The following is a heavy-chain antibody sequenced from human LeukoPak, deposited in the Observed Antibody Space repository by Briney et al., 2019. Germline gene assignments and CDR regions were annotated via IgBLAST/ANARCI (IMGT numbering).Heavy chain of an antibody. CDR2: INHSGST. D-gene: IGHD6-19*01. Sequence: SETLSLTCAVYGGSFSGYYWSWIRQPPGKGLEWIGEINHSGSTNYNPSLKSRVTISVDTSKNQFSLKLSSATAADTAVYYCARMRPGYSSGWYVFRFDPWGQGTLVTVSS. CDR3: ARMRPGYSSGWYVFRFDP. J-gene: IGHJ5*02. CDR1: GGSFSGYY. V-gene: IGHV4-34*01.